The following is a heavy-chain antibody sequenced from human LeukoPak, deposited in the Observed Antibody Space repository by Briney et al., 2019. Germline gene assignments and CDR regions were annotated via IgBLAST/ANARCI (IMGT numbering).Heavy chain of an antibody. CDR3: AKGLYYYDSSGQSPSDY. D-gene: IGHD3-22*01. Sequence: SETLSLTCTVSGGSISGFYWSWIRQPPGQGLEWIGYIYFTGNTNYNPSLESRVSISIDTSKNQLSLKLTSLTAADTAVYYCAKGLYYYDSSGQSPSDYWGQGTLVTVSS. V-gene: IGHV4-59*01. CDR2: IYFTGNT. J-gene: IGHJ4*02. CDR1: GGSISGFY.